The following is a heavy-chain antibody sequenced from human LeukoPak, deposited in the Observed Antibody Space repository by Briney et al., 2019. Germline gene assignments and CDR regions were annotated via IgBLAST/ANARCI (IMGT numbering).Heavy chain of an antibody. CDR2: IYSDGSST. J-gene: IGHJ4*02. CDR3: AKDVDPYFGSGSSGLDY. D-gene: IGHD3-10*01. CDR1: GFTFSSYW. V-gene: IGHV3-74*01. Sequence: QPGGSLRLSCAASGFTFSSYWVHWVRQAPGKGLVWVSRIYSDGSSTTYADSVKGRFTISRDNSKNTLYLQMNSLRAEDTAVYYCAKDVDPYFGSGSSGLDYWGQGTLVTVSS.